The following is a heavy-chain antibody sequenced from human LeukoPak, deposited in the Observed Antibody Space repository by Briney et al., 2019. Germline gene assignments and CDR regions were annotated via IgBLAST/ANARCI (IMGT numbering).Heavy chain of an antibody. CDR2: IYYSGSA. D-gene: IGHD4-17*01. V-gene: IGHV4-59*01. CDR3: ARGRDGDRRFDY. J-gene: IGHJ4*02. CDR1: VGSISSCY. Sequence: AETVSLTCTVSVGSISSCYGSWIRRPPGKGLEWIGYIYYSGSANYNPSLKSRVTISVDTSKNQFSLKLSSVTAADTAVSYCARGRDGDRRFDYWGQGTLVAVSS.